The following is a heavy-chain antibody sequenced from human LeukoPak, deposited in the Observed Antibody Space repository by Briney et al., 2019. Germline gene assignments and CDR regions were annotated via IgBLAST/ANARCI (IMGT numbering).Heavy chain of an antibody. V-gene: IGHV3-30*02. CDR3: ATAHHYYDTSGPHAFDI. J-gene: IGHJ3*02. CDR2: IRYDGSNK. CDR1: GFTFSSYG. Sequence: GGSLRLSCAASGFTFSSYGMHWVRQAPGKGLEWVAFIRYDGSNKYYADSVKGRFTISRDNSKNTLYLQMNSLRAEDTALYFCATAHHYYDTSGPHAFDIWGQGTMVTVSS. D-gene: IGHD3-22*01.